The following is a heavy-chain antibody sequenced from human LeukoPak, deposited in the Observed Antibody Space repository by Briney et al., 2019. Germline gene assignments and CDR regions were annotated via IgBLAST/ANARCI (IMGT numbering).Heavy chain of an antibody. CDR1: GFIFSTYW. CDR2: IKYDGDEK. D-gene: IGHD7-27*01. V-gene: IGHV3-7*01. CDR3: VRESFSRGDFN. Sequence: GGSLRLSCAASGFIFSTYWMTWARQAPGKGLEWVATIKYDGDEKFYVDSVTGRFTISRDNAKNSLYLQMNSLTAEDTAVYYCVRESFSRGDFNWGQGTLVSVSS. J-gene: IGHJ4*02.